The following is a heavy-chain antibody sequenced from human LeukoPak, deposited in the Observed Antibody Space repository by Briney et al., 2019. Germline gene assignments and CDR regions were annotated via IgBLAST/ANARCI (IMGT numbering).Heavy chain of an antibody. CDR2: IIPILGIA. V-gene: IGHV1-69*04. CDR1: GGTFSSYA. D-gene: IGHD2-2*01. Sequence: ASVKVSCKASGGTFSSYAISWVRQAPGQGLEWMGRIIPILGIANYAQKFQGRVTMTEDTSTDTAYMELSSLRSEDTAVYYCATGAFSSTSWNNWFDPWGQGTLVTVSS. J-gene: IGHJ5*02. CDR3: ATGAFSSTSWNNWFDP.